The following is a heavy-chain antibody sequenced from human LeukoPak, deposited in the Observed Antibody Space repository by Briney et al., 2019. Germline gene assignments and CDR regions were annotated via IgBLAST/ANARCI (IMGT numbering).Heavy chain of an antibody. Sequence: GGSLRLSCAASGFTFSSYAMSWVRQAPGKGLEWVPAISGSGGSTYYADSVKGRFTISRDNSKNTLYLQMNSLRAEDTAVYYCAKDDASVGDHENYWGQGTLVTVSS. CDR3: AKDDASVGDHENY. CDR2: ISGSGGST. V-gene: IGHV3-23*01. CDR1: GFTFSSYA. J-gene: IGHJ4*02. D-gene: IGHD2-21*02.